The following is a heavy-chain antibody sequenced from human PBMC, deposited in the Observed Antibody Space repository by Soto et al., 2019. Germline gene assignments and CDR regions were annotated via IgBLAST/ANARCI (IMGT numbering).Heavy chain of an antibody. D-gene: IGHD3-3*01. Sequence: SETLSLTCTVSGSSISSGGYYWSWIRQHPGKGLEWIGYIYYSGSTYYNPSLKSRVTISVDTSKNQFSLELSSVTAADTAVYYCARGSGYDFWSGYYNPLGYYYGMDVWGQGTTVTVS. CDR3: ARGSGYDFWSGYYNPLGYYYGMDV. V-gene: IGHV4-31*03. CDR2: IYYSGST. CDR1: GSSISSGGYY. J-gene: IGHJ6*02.